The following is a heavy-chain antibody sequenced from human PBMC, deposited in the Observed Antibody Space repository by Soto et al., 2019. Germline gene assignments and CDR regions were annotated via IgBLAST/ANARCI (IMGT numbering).Heavy chain of an antibody. CDR3: ARDSPAFERRFDY. J-gene: IGHJ4*02. D-gene: IGHD3-9*01. V-gene: IGHV3-66*01. CDR2: IYSDGTT. CDR1: GFTFSSYG. Sequence: PGGSLRLSCAASGFTFSSYGMHWVRQAPGKGLEWVSVIYSDGTTYYADSVKGRFTISRDNSKNTLYLQMNTLGAEDTAVYYCARDSPAFERRFDYWGQGTQVTVSS.